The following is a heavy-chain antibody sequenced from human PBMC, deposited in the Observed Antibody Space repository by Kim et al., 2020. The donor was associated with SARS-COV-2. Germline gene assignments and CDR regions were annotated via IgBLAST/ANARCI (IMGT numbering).Heavy chain of an antibody. J-gene: IGHJ4*02. CDR2: I. D-gene: IGHD3-16*01. V-gene: IGHV3-48*02. Sequence: IFYADSVRGRFTVARDNGKNSLYLKMDSLRDDDTAVYFCARDHDWGFDYWGQGIMVTVSS. CDR3: ARDHDWGFDY.